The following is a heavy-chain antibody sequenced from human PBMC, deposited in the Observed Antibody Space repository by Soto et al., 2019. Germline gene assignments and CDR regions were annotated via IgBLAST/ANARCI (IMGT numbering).Heavy chain of an antibody. D-gene: IGHD6-13*01. CDR1: GYTFNSYG. CDR2: ISAYNGNT. Sequence: ASVKVSCTASGYTFNSYGISWVRQAPGQGLEWMGWISAYNGNTNYAQKLQGRVTMTTDTSTSTAYMELRSLRSDDTAVYYCARTSAAGPYNWFDPWGQGTQVTVSS. CDR3: ARTSAAGPYNWFDP. V-gene: IGHV1-18*01. J-gene: IGHJ5*02.